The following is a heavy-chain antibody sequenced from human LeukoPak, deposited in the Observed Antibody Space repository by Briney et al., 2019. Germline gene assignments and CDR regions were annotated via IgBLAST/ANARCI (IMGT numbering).Heavy chain of an antibody. J-gene: IGHJ6*02. CDR3: ARAGALAGYYYYGMDV. CDR1: GGSISDNS. V-gene: IGHV4-59*01. CDR2: IYYSGST. D-gene: IGHD4/OR15-4a*01. Sequence: SETLSLTCTVSGGSISDNSWSWIRQPPGKGLEWIGYIYYSGSTNYNPSLKSRVTISVDTSKNQFSLKLSSVTAADTAVYYCARAGALAGYYYYGMDVWGQGTTVTVSS.